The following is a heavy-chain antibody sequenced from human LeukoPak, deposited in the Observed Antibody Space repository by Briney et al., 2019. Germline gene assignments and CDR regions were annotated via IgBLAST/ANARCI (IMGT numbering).Heavy chain of an antibody. D-gene: IGHD6-19*01. CDR3: ARDMYSSGWSYYFDH. J-gene: IGHJ4*02. Sequence: GGSLRLSCAASGFTFSSYSMNWVRQAPGKGLEWVAHINSDGRSTSYADSVKGRFTISRDNAKNTLYVQMNRLRSEDTAVYYCARDMYSSGWSYYFDHWGQGTLVTVSS. CDR2: INSDGRST. CDR1: GFTFSSYS. V-gene: IGHV3-74*01.